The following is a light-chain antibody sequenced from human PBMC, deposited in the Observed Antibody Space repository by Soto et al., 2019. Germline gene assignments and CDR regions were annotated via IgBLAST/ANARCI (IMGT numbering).Light chain of an antibody. CDR3: CSYAGLSTWV. CDR2: EDT. J-gene: IGLJ3*02. CDR1: SSDVGKYVL. V-gene: IGLV2-23*01. Sequence: QSALTQPASVSGSPGQSITISCTGSSSDVGKYVLVSWYQQYPGKAPKVIIYEDTKRPSGVSNRFSGSKSGNTASLTISGLQAEDEADYYCCSYAGLSTWVFGGGTKLTVL.